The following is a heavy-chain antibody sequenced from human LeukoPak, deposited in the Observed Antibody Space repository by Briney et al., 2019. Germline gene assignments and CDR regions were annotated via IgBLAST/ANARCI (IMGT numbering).Heavy chain of an antibody. CDR2: ISYSGST. CDR3: ARGLGGVATLNS. J-gene: IGHJ4*02. V-gene: IGHV4-39*07. Sequence: SETLSLTCTVSGGSISSSGHYWGWIRQPPGKDLEWIASISYSGSTYYSPSLKSRVTISVDTSKNQLSLRLSAVTAADTAVYYCARGLGGVATLNSWGQGALVTVSS. D-gene: IGHD3-16*01. CDR1: GGSISSSGHY.